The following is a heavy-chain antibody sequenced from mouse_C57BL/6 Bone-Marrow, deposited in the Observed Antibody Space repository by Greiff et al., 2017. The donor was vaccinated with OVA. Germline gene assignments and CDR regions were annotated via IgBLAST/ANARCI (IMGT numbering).Heavy chain of an antibody. J-gene: IGHJ1*03. CDR2: ISDGGSYT. V-gene: IGHV5-4*01. CDR1: GFTFSSDA. D-gene: IGHD1-1*01. Sequence: EVKVVESGGGLVKPGGSLKLSCVASGFTFSSDAMSWVRQTPEKRLEWVATISDGGSYTYYPDNVKGRFTISRDNAKNNRDLQMSHLKSEDTAMYYCARDRRINTKYFSVWGTETTVTVSS. CDR3: ARDRRINTKYFSV.